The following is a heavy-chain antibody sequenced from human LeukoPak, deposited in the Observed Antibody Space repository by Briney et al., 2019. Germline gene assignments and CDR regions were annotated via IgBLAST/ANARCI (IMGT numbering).Heavy chain of an antibody. J-gene: IGHJ4*02. CDR1: GFTFSSYA. CDR3: ARGFGSSDDF. CDR2: ICVSGGST. V-gene: IGHV3-23*01. D-gene: IGHD6-13*01. Sequence: GGSLRLSCAASGFTFSSYAMGWVRQAPRKGPEWVSGICVSGGSTYYADSVKGRFTISRDSPRNTVYLQMTSLRVEDTAVYFCARGFGSSDDFWGQGALVTVSS.